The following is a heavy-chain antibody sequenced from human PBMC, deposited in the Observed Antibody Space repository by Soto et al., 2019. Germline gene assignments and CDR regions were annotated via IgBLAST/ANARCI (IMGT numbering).Heavy chain of an antibody. CDR2: VIPLLDAS. V-gene: IGHV1-69*08. Sequence: QVQLVQSGADVKKPGSSVKISCTASGAAFSNYTFTWVRRAPGQGLEWVGRVIPLLDASNYAEKFQGRVTISADRSTSTVYMELSGLRSEDSAIYYCASGKSQMSQDRMGFYYYMDVWGKGTTVTVSS. CDR1: GAAFSNYT. CDR3: ASGKSQMSQDRMGFYYYMDV. D-gene: IGHD1-1*01. J-gene: IGHJ6*03.